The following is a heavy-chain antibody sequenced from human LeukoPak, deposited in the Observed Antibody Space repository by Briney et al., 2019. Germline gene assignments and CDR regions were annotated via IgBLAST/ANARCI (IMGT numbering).Heavy chain of an antibody. CDR2: IYYSGST. CDR1: GGSISSYY. J-gene: IGHJ6*03. D-gene: IGHD6-6*01. Sequence: SETLSLTCTVSGGSISSYYWSWIRQPPGKGLEWIGYIYYSGSTNYNPSPKSRVTISVDTSKNQFSLKLSSVTAADTAVYYCARVGAARPRYYYYYMDVWGKGTTVTVSS. CDR3: ARVGAARPRYYYYYMDV. V-gene: IGHV4-59*01.